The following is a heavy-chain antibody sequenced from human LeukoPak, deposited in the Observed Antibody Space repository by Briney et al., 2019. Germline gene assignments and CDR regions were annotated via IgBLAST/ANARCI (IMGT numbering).Heavy chain of an antibody. J-gene: IGHJ4*02. CDR1: GGSISSYY. Sequence: SETLSLTCTVSGGSISSYYWSWIRQPPGKGLEGIGYIYYSGSTNYNPSLKSRVTISVDTSKNQFSLKLSSVTAPDTAVYYCARDYSSGWYDWGQGTLVTVSS. CDR3: ARDYSSGWYD. CDR2: IYYSGST. V-gene: IGHV4-59*01. D-gene: IGHD6-19*01.